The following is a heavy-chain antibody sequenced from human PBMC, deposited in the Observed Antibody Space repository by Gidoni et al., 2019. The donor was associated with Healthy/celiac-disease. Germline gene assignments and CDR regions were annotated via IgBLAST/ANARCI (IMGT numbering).Heavy chain of an antibody. J-gene: IGHJ6*02. Sequence: QVQLQESGPGLVKPSQTLSLTCPVSGGSISSGGYYWSWIRQHPGKGLEWIGYIYYSGSTYYNPSLKSRVTISVDTSKNQFSLKLSSVTAADTAVYYCARGPTVTTDYYGMDVWGQGTTVTVSS. CDR2: IYYSGST. D-gene: IGHD4-17*01. V-gene: IGHV4-31*03. CDR1: GGSISSGGYY. CDR3: ARGPTVTTDYYGMDV.